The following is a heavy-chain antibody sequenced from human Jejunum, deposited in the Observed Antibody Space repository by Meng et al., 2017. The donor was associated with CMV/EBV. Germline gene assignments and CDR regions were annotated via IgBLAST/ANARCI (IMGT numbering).Heavy chain of an antibody. CDR2: VSGRGGST. V-gene: IGHV3-23*01. CDR1: GYTFRSYA. Sequence: SGYTFRSYALSWVRQAPGKWLEWVAAVSGRGGSTYFADSVKGRFSISKDNFKNRLYLQMDSLRAEDTAIYYCARAMTYSDDALDVWGQGTRVTVSS. CDR3: ARAMTYSDDALDV. D-gene: IGHD2-15*01. J-gene: IGHJ3*01.